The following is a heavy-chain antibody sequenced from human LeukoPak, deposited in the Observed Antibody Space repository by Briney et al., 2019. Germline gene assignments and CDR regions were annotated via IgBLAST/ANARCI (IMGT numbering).Heavy chain of an antibody. D-gene: IGHD1-26*01. CDR1: GFTFSSYS. V-gene: IGHV3-48*04. CDR2: ISSSSSTI. J-gene: IGHJ5*02. CDR3: ARFPLQGGSYEVVS. Sequence: GGSLRLSCAASGFTFSSYSMNWVRQAPGKGLEWVSYISSSSSTIYYADSVKGRFTISRDNAKNSLYLQMNSLRAEDTAVYYCARFPLQGGSYEVVSWGQGTLVTVSS.